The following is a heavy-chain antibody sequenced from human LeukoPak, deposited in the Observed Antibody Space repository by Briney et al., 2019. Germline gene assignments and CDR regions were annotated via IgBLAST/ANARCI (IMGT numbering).Heavy chain of an antibody. D-gene: IGHD4-17*01. Sequence: GGSLRLSCAASGFTIRSYWMSWVRQAPGKGLERVANIKQDGSQKYYVDSVKGRFTISRDNAKNSLYLQINSLRAEDTAVYYCARGNDYGDRVGIYFDYWGQGTLVTVSS. CDR3: ARGNDYGDRVGIYFDY. CDR2: IKQDGSQK. CDR1: GFTIRSYW. V-gene: IGHV3-7*03. J-gene: IGHJ4*02.